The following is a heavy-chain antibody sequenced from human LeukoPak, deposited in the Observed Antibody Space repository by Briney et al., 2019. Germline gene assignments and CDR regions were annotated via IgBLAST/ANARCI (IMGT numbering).Heavy chain of an antibody. CDR1: GGSISSSSYY. J-gene: IGHJ5*02. CDR3: AREGRPRIVGATTGIWFDP. CDR2: IYYSGST. Sequence: SETLSLTCTVSGGSISSSSYYWGWIRQPPGKGLEWIGSIYYSGSTYYNPSLKSRVTISVDTSKNQFSLKLSSVTAADTAVYYCAREGRPRIVGATTGIWFDPWGQGTLVTVSS. D-gene: IGHD1-26*01. V-gene: IGHV4-39*07.